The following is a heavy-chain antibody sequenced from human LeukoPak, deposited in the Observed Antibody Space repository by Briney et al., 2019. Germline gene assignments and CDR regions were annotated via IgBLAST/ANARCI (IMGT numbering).Heavy chain of an antibody. CDR2: ISAYNGNT. CDR3: ARGPGYCSSTSCYEDYYYYYGMDV. CDR1: GYTFTSYG. J-gene: IGHJ6*02. D-gene: IGHD2-2*01. Sequence: ASVTVSCKASGYTFTSYGISWVRQAPGQGLEGMGWISAYNGNTNYAQKLQGRVTMTTDTSTSTAYMELGSLRSDDTAVYYCARGPGYCSSTSCYEDYYYYYGMDVWGQGTTVTVSS. V-gene: IGHV1-18*01.